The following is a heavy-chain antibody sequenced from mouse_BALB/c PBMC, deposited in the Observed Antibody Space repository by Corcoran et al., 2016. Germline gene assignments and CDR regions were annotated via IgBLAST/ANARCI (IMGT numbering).Heavy chain of an antibody. J-gene: IGHJ2*01. CDR2: INPNYVST. CDR3: ARGCNYFDY. Sequence: EVQLQQFGAELVKPGASVKISCKASGYTFTDYNMDWVKQSHGKSLEWIGDINPNYVSTSYNQKFKGKATLTVDKSSSTAYMELRSMTSEDTAVYYGARGCNYFDYWGQGTTLTVSS. CDR1: GYTFTDYN. V-gene: IGHV1-18*01.